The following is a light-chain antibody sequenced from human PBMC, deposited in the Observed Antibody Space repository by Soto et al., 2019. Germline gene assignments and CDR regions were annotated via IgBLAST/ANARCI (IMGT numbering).Light chain of an antibody. V-gene: IGKV3-15*01. CDR2: GAS. J-gene: IGKJ1*01. CDR3: QQYNDWPQT. CDR1: QSVSST. Sequence: ETVMTQSPATLSVSPGERATLSCRASQSVSSTLAWYQQQPGQAPRLLIYGASTRATGIPARFSGSGSGTEFTLTISRLQSEDFAVYYCQQYNDWPQTFGQGTKVEIK.